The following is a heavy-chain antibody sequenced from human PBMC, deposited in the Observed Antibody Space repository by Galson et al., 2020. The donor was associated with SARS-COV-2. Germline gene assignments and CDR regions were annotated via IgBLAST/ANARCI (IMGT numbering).Heavy chain of an antibody. V-gene: IGHV3-23*01. Sequence: GGSLRLSCAASGFTFSTYAMTWVRQAPGKGLEWVSSISDSGGKTYYADSVKGRFTISRDNSKDTLYLQMNSLRAEDTAIYYCVKDWTGSHCPCMVYWGQGTLVTVSS. CDR3: VKDWTGSHCPCMVY. J-gene: IGHJ4*02. CDR2: ISDSGGKT. CDR1: GFTFSTYA. D-gene: IGHD1-26*01.